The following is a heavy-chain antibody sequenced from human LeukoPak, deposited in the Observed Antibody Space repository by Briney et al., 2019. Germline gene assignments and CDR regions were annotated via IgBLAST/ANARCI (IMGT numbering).Heavy chain of an antibody. CDR3: ARSQGSFCSGANCHAFDI. CDR2: IYHSGIT. V-gene: IGHV4-38-2*01. CDR1: GDSISGGYY. J-gene: IGHJ3*02. D-gene: IGHD2-15*01. Sequence: SETLSLTCAVSGDSISGGYYWGWTRQPPGKGLEWIGSIYHSGITYYNPPLKSRVTISVDTSKNQFSLKLSSVTAADTALYYCARSQGSFCSGANCHAFDIWGQGAMVTVSS.